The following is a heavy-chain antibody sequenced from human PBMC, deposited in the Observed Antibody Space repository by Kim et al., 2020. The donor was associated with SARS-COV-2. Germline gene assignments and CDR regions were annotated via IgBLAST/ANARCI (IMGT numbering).Heavy chain of an antibody. Sequence: SVNVSCKASGGTFSSYAISWVRQAPGQGLEWMGRIIPILGIANYAQKFQGRVTITADKSTSTAYMELGSLSSEDTAVYYCASQITMVRGVITNYGMDVWGQGTTVTVSS. CDR2: IIPILGIA. CDR1: GGTFSSYA. D-gene: IGHD3-10*01. J-gene: IGHJ6*02. CDR3: ASQITMVRGVITNYGMDV. V-gene: IGHV1-69*04.